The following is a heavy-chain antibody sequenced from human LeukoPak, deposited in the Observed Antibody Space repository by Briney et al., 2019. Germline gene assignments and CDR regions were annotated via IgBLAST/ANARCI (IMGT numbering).Heavy chain of an antibody. V-gene: IGHV1-2*06. CDR3: ARARPRFVDY. CDR1: GYTFTGYY. J-gene: IGHJ4*02. Sequence: ASVKVSCKASGYTFTGYYMHWVRQAPGQGLEWMGRINPNRGGTNNAQKFQGRVTMARDTSISTAYLELSRLRSDDTAVYYCARARPRFVDYWGQGTLVTVSS. CDR2: INPNRGGT.